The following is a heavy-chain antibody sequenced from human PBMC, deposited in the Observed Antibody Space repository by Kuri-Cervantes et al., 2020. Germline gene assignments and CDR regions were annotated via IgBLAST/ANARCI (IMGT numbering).Heavy chain of an antibody. D-gene: IGHD3-22*01. CDR3: ARINYDSSGYYEYYYGMDV. CDR1: GGSISSGDYY. J-gene: IGHJ6*02. CDR2: IYYSGST. V-gene: IGHV4-30-4*01. Sequence: SETLSLTCTVSGGSISSGDYYWSWVRQPPGKSLEWIGYIYYSGSTYYNPSLKSRVTISVDTSKNQFSLKLSSVTAADTAVYYCARINYDSSGYYEYYYGMDVWGQGTTVTVSS.